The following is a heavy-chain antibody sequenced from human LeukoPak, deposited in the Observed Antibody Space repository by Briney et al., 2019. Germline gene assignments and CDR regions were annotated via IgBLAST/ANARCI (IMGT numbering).Heavy chain of an antibody. Sequence: SETLSLTCTVSGGSISSYYWSWIRQPAGKGLEWIGRIYTSGSTNYNPPLKSRVTMSVDTSKNQFSLKLSSVTAADTAVYYCARAPGYSSGYRYYYYYYYMDVWGKGTTVTVSS. CDR3: ARAPGYSSGYRYYYYYYYMDV. CDR1: GGSISSYY. J-gene: IGHJ6*03. D-gene: IGHD6-19*01. CDR2: IYTSGST. V-gene: IGHV4-4*07.